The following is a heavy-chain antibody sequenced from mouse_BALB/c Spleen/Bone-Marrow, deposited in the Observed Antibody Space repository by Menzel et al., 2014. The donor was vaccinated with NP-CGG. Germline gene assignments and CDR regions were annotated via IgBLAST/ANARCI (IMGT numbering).Heavy chain of an antibody. CDR1: GYSFTTYW. CDR2: INPSNGRT. D-gene: IGHD2-3*01. V-gene: IGHV1S81*02. J-gene: IGHJ3*01. CDR3: ARYDGPAWFAY. Sequence: QVHVKQSGAELVKPGASVRLSCKASGYSFTTYWIHWVKQRPGQGLEWIGEINPSNGRTNYNEKLKSKATLTVDKSSSTAYMQLSSLTSEDSAVYYCARYDGPAWFAYWGQGTLVTVSA.